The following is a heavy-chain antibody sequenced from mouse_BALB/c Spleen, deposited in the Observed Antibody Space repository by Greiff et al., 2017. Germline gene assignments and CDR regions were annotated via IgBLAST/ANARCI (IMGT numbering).Heavy chain of an antibody. CDR1: GFSLTSYG. V-gene: IGHV2-6-2*01. D-gene: IGHD1-1*01. CDR3: ARQGSGSSYWYFDV. J-gene: IGHJ1*01. CDR2: IWSDGST. Sequence: VKLQESGPDLVAPSQSLSITCTVSGFSLTSYGVHWVRQPPGKGLEWLVVIWSDGSTTYNSALKSRLSISKDNSKSQVFLKMNSLQTDDTAMYYCARQGSGSSYWYFDVWGAGTTVTVSS.